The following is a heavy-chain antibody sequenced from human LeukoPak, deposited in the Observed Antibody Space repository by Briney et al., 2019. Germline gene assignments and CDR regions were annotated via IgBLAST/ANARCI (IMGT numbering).Heavy chain of an antibody. D-gene: IGHD3-10*01. CDR2: ISWNSGSI. V-gene: IGHV3-9*01. J-gene: IGHJ6*03. CDR1: GFTFDDYA. CDR3: AKDGVTMVRGVRYYYYMDV. Sequence: GRSLRLSCAASGFTFDDYAMHWVRQAPGKGLKWVSGISWNSGSIGYADSVKGRFTISRDNAKNSLYLQMNSLRAEDTALYYCAKDGVTMVRGVRYYYYMDVWGKGTTVTVSS.